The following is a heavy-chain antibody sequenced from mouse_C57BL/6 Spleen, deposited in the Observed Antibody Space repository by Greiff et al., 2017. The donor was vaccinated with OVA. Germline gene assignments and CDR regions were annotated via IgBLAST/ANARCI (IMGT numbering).Heavy chain of an antibody. CDR1: GYTFTSYW. J-gene: IGHJ1*03. CDR2: IHPNSGST. V-gene: IGHV1-64*01. D-gene: IGHD1-1*01. CDR3: ARVTTVVARGYWYFDV. Sequence: QVQLQQPGAELVKPGASVKLSCKASGYTFTSYWMHWVKQRPGQGLEWIGMIHPNSGSTNYNEKFKSKATLTVDKSSSTAYMQLSSLTSEDSAVYYCARVTTVVARGYWYFDVWGTGTTVTVSS.